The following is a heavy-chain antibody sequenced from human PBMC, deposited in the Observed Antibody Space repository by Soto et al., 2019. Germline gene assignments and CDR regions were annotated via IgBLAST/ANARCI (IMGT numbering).Heavy chain of an antibody. V-gene: IGHV3-33*01. CDR1: GFTFSSYG. D-gene: IGHD2-15*01. CDR2: IWYDGSNK. CDR3: ARDWVVAAGDYYYGMDV. Sequence: GGSLRLSCAASGFTFSSYGMHWVRQAPGKGLEWVAVIWYDGSNKYYADSVKGRFTISRDNSKNTLYLQMNSLRAEDTAVYYCARDWVVAAGDYYYGMDVWGQGTTVTVSS. J-gene: IGHJ6*02.